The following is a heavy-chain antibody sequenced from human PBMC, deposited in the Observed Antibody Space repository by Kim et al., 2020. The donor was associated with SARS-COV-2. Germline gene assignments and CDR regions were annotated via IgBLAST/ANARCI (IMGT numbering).Heavy chain of an antibody. CDR3: ARVEGRLDYYDSSDGYYFDY. Sequence: SETLSLTCTVSGGSISSSSYYWGWIRQPPGKGLEWIGSIYYSGSTYYNPSLKSRVTISVDTSKNQFSLKLSSVTAADTAVYYCARVEGRLDYYDSSDGYYFDYWGQGTLVTVSS. CDR1: GGSISSSSYY. CDR2: IYYSGST. V-gene: IGHV4-39*07. D-gene: IGHD3-22*01. J-gene: IGHJ4*02.